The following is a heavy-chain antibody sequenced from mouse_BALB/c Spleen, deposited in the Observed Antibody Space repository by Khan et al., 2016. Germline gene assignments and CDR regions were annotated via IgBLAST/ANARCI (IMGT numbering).Heavy chain of an antibody. V-gene: IGHV7-3*02. CDR2: IRNKANGYTI. Sequence: EVELVESGGGLVQPGGSLRLSCATSGFTFTDYYMSWVRQPPGKALEWLGFIRNKANGYTIEYSASVKGRFTISRDNSQSILYLQMNTLRAEDSASYYCARLMHYYAMDYWGQGTSVTFSS. CDR1: GFTFTDYY. CDR3: ARLMHYYAMDY. J-gene: IGHJ4*01.